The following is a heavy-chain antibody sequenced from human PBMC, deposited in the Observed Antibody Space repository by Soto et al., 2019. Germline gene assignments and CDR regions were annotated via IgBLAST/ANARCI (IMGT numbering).Heavy chain of an antibody. J-gene: IGHJ5*02. CDR2: IDPSDSYT. CDR1: GYSFTSYW. Sequence: GESLKISCKGSGYSFTSYWISWVRQMPGKGLEWMGRIDPSDSYTNYSPSFQGHVTISADKSISTAYLQWSSLKASDTAMYYCARQRDSRGYAVLVWFDPWGKGTLVTVSS. D-gene: IGHD3-22*01. CDR3: ARQRDSRGYAVLVWFDP. V-gene: IGHV5-10-1*01.